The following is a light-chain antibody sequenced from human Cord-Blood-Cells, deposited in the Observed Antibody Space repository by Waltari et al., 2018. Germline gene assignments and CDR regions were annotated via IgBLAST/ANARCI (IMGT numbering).Light chain of an antibody. CDR1: SSDVGGYNY. CDR2: DVS. V-gene: IGLV2-14*01. Sequence: QSALTQPASVSGSPGQSITLSCTGTSSDVGGYNYLSWYQQHPGKAPKLMIYDVSNRPSGVSNRFSGSKSGNTASLTISGLQAEDEADYYCSSYTSSSTRVFGGGTKLTVL. CDR3: SSYTSSSTRV. J-gene: IGLJ3*02.